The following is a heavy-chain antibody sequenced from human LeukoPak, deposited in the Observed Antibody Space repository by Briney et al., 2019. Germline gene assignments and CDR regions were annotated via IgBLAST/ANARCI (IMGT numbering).Heavy chain of an antibody. V-gene: IGHV4-61*02. CDR3: ARGMGYSYVY. J-gene: IGHJ4*02. CDR1: GGSISSGSYY. D-gene: IGHD5-18*01. Sequence: PSETLSLTCTVSGGSISSGSYYWSWIRQPAGKGLEWIVRIYTSGSTNYNPSLKSRVTISVDTSKNQFSLKLSSVTAADTAVYYCARGMGYSYVYWGQGTLVTVSS. CDR2: IYTSGST.